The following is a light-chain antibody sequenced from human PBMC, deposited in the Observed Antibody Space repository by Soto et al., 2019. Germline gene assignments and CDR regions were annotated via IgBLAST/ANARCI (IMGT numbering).Light chain of an antibody. Sequence: EIVMTQSPATLSVSPGERATLSCRASQSVSNNLAWYQQKPGQAPRLLIYGASTRATGIPASFSGSGSGTEFTLTITSLQSEDSAVYYCQQYNNWLTFGGGTKVEIK. CDR1: QSVSNN. J-gene: IGKJ4*01. CDR2: GAS. V-gene: IGKV3-15*01. CDR3: QQYNNWLT.